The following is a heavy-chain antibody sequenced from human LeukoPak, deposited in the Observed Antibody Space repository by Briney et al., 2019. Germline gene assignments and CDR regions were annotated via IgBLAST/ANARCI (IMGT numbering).Heavy chain of an antibody. Sequence: GGSLRLSCAASGFTFDDYTMHWVRQAPGKGLEWVSLISWGGGSTYYADSVKGRFTISRGNSKNSLYLQMNSLRTEDTALYYCAKDVGTGDDYWGQGTLVTVSS. J-gene: IGHJ4*02. CDR3: AKDVGTGDDY. D-gene: IGHD7-27*01. CDR1: GFTFDDYT. V-gene: IGHV3-43*01. CDR2: ISWGGGST.